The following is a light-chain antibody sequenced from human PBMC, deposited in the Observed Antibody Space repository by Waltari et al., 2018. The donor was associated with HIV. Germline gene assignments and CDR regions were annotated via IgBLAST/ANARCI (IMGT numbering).Light chain of an antibody. Sequence: QSVLTQPASVSGSPGQSITIPCTGPSSTIGGYNYVPWYQQHPGKAPKLLIYEVSNRPSGVSDRFSGSRSGNTASLTISGLQAEDEADYFCSSYAGSSIFVVFGGGTKLTVL. J-gene: IGLJ2*01. V-gene: IGLV2-14*01. CDR3: SSYAGSSIFVV. CDR2: EVS. CDR1: SSTIGGYNY.